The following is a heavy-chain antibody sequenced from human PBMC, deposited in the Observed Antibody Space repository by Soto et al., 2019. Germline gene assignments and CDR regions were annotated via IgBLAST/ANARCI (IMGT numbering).Heavy chain of an antibody. Sequence: XVSLRLSCAASGFTFGTYGMHWVRQAPGKGLEWVAMISDDGNNKYYENSVKGRFTISRDNSKNTLFLQMNSLRAEDTAVYYCAKDPGYYDLLTGYYRHTFDIWGQGTMVTVSS. CDR2: ISDDGNNK. J-gene: IGHJ3*02. V-gene: IGHV3-30*18. D-gene: IGHD3-9*01. CDR1: GFTFGTYG. CDR3: AKDPGYYDLLTGYYRHTFDI.